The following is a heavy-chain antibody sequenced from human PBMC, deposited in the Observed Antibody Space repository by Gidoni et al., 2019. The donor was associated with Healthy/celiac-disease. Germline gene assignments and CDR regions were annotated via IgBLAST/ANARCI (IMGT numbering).Heavy chain of an antibody. D-gene: IGHD6-19*01. Sequence: QVQLVQSGAEVKKPGASVKVSCKASGYTFTSYGISWVRQAPGQGLEWMGWISAYNGNTNYAQKLQGRVNMTTDTSTSTAYMELRSLRSDDTAVYYCARDRIPYVAVAYFDYWGQGTLVTVSS. CDR2: ISAYNGNT. CDR1: GYTFTSYG. V-gene: IGHV1-18*01. CDR3: ARDRIPYVAVAYFDY. J-gene: IGHJ4*02.